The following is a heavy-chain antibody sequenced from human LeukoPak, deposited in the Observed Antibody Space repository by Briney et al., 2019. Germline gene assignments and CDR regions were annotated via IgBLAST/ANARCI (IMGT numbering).Heavy chain of an antibody. CDR2: IYYSGST. J-gene: IGHJ4*02. CDR1: GGSISSGGYY. Sequence: SETLSLTCTVSGGSISSGGYYWSWIRQHPGKGLEWIGYIYYSGSTYYNPSLKSRVTISVDTSKNQFSLKLSSVTAADTAGYYCARAKADWIQLWLSFDYWGQGTLVTVSS. D-gene: IGHD5-18*01. V-gene: IGHV4-31*03. CDR3: ARAKADWIQLWLSFDY.